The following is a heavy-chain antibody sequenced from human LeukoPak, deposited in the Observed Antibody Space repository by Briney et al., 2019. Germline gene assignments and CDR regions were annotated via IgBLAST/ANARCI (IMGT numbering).Heavy chain of an antibody. V-gene: IGHV4-59*08. CDR3: ARHIPGYCTNGVCYSDGMDV. CDR2: IYYSGST. Sequence: SETLSLTCAVYGGSFSGYYWSWIRQPPGKGLEWIGYIYYSGSTNYNPSLKSRVTISVDTSKNQFSLKLSSVTAADTAVYYCARHIPGYCTNGVCYSDGMDVWGQGTTVTVSS. D-gene: IGHD2-8*01. CDR1: GGSFSGYY. J-gene: IGHJ6*02.